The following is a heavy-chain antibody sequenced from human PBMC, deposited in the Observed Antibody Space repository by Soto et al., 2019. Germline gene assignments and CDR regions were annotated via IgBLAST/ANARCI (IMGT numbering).Heavy chain of an antibody. Sequence: PSETLSLTCAVYGGSFSGYYWTWIRQPPGTGLEWIGEINHSGSTIYNPSLKSRVTISVDTSKNQFSLKLTSVTAADTAVYYCARHFSVDYFDYWGQGALVTVSS. CDR1: GGSFSGYY. J-gene: IGHJ4*02. V-gene: IGHV4-34*01. CDR3: ARHFSVDYFDY. CDR2: INHSGST.